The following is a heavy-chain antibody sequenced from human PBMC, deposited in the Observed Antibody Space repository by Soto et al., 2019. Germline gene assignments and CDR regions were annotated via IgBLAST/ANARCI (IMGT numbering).Heavy chain of an antibody. CDR2: ISGSGGST. D-gene: IGHD2-2*03. CDR3: AKDDLGYCSTTSCYAGYYYGMDV. J-gene: IGHJ6*02. Sequence: GGSMRLSCAPSGLNFSSYSMILIRQTHGKGLEWVSAISGSGGSTYYADSVKGRFTISRDNSKNTLYLQMNSLRAEDTAVYYCAKDDLGYCSTTSCYAGYYYGMDVWGQGTTVTVSS. V-gene: IGHV3-23*01. CDR1: GLNFSSYS.